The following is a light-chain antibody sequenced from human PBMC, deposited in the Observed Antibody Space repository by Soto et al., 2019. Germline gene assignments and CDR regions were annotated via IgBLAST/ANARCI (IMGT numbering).Light chain of an antibody. V-gene: IGKV3-15*01. CDR1: KSVSNN. J-gene: IGKJ4*01. CDR2: GAS. CDR3: QQYNNWPPLT. Sequence: EIVMTQSPATLSVSPGERAILSCRASKSVSNNLAWYQQKRGQAPRLLIYGASTRATGIPARFSSSGSGTEFTLSISSLQSEDFAIYYCQQYNNWPPLTFGGGTKVEIK.